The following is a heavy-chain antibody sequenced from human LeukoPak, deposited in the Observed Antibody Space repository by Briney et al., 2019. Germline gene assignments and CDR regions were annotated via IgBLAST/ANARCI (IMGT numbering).Heavy chain of an antibody. J-gene: IGHJ4*02. CDR1: GFTFSTYG. V-gene: IGHV3-33*01. CDR3: ARSYYYDSSHTVDY. CDR2: IYYDGSNK. D-gene: IGHD3-22*01. Sequence: GRSLRLSCAASGFTFSTYGMHWVRQAPDKGLEWVSVIYYDGSNKYYADSVKGRFTISRDNSKTTLYLQLNSLRAEDTAVYYCARSYYYDSSHTVDYWGQGTLVTVSS.